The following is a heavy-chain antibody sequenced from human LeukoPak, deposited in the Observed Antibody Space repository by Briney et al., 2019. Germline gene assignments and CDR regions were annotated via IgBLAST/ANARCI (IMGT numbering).Heavy chain of an antibody. CDR1: GFTFSSYA. CDR3: AREGSSTWYRGIAAEYFQH. D-gene: IGHD6-13*01. Sequence: GGSRRLSCAASGFTFSSYAMHWVRQAPGKGLEWVAVMSYDGSNKYYADSVKGRFTISRDNSKNTLYLQMNSLRAEDTAVYYCAREGSSTWYRGIAAEYFQHWGQGTLVTVSS. V-gene: IGHV3-30-3*01. J-gene: IGHJ1*01. CDR2: MSYDGSNK.